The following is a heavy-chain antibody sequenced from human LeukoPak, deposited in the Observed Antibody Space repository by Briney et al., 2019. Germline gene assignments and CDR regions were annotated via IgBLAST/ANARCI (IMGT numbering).Heavy chain of an antibody. D-gene: IGHD3-10*01. CDR2: ISSSGSTI. V-gene: IGHV3-11*04. CDR1: GFTFSDYY. Sequence: PGGSLRLPCAASGFTFSDYYMSWIRQAPGKGLEWVSYISSSGSTIYYADSVKGRFTISRDNAKNSLYLQMNSLRAEDTAMYFCVRDVGAVRGEVYFDYWGQGTLVTVSS. CDR3: VRDVGAVRGEVYFDY. J-gene: IGHJ4*02.